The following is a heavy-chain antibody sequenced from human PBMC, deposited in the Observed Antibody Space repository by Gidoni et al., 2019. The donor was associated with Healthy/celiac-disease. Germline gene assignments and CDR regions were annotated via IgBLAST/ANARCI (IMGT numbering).Heavy chain of an antibody. J-gene: IGHJ3*02. V-gene: IGHV3-21*01. CDR2: ISSSSSYI. CDR3: ARCETSLHAFDI. CDR1: GFPFRSYS. Sequence: EVQLVESGGGLVKPGGSLRLYCAASGFPFRSYSMNWVRQAPGKGLEWVSSISSSSSYIYYADSVKGRFTISRDNAKNSLYLQMNSLRAEDTAVYYCARCETSLHAFDIWGQGTMVTVSS.